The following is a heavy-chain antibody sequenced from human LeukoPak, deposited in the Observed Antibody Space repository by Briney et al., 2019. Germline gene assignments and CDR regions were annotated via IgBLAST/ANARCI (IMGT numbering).Heavy chain of an antibody. Sequence: SETLSLTCTVSGGSISSYYWSWIRQPPGKGLEWIGYMLYSGSTNYNPSLKSRVTISVDTSKNQFSLKLSSVTAADTAVYYCARKIWYDFWSGYSLGFDPWGQGTLVTVSS. CDR2: MLYSGST. CDR1: GGSISSYY. CDR3: ARKIWYDFWSGYSLGFDP. V-gene: IGHV4-59*01. J-gene: IGHJ5*02. D-gene: IGHD3-3*01.